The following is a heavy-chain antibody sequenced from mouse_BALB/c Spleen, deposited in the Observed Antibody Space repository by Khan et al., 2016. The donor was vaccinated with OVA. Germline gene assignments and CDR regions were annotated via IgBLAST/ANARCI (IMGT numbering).Heavy chain of an antibody. CDR2: ISSGGSYT. CDR1: GFTFSNYG. CDR3: AIQEGYYVSSYYLDY. V-gene: IGHV5-6*01. D-gene: IGHD1-1*01. Sequence: EVELVESGGDLVKPGGSLKLSCAATGFTFSNYGMSWVRQTPDKRLEWVATISSGGSYTYSPDSVKGRFTISRDNAKKTLYLQMTSLKSEDTAEYYCAIQEGYYVSSYYLDYWGQGTTLTVSS. J-gene: IGHJ2*01.